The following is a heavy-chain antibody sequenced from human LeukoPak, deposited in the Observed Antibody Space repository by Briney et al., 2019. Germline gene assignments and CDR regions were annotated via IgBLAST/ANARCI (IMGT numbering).Heavy chain of an antibody. J-gene: IGHJ4*02. CDR1: GFTFSGSA. V-gene: IGHV3-73*01. CDR2: IRSKANSYAT. D-gene: IGHD3-16*01. Sequence: GGSLRLSCAASGFTFSGSAMHWVRQASGKGLEWVGRIRSKANSYATAYAASVKGRFTISRDDSKNTAYLQMNSLKTEDTAVYYCARIRLGFLDYWGQGTLVTVSS. CDR3: ARIRLGFLDY.